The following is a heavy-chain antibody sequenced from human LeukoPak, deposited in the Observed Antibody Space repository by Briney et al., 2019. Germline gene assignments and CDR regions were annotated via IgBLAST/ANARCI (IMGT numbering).Heavy chain of an antibody. CDR3: ARVLGWLRLGGDY. D-gene: IGHD5-12*01. J-gene: IGHJ4*02. CDR2: INPNSGGT. CDR1: VYTFTGYY. Sequence: EASVKVSCKASVYTFTGYYMHWVRQAPGQGLEWMGRINPNSGGTNYAQKFQGRVTMTRDTSISTAYMELSRLRSDDTAVYYCARVLGWLRLGGDYWGQGTLVTVSS. V-gene: IGHV1-2*06.